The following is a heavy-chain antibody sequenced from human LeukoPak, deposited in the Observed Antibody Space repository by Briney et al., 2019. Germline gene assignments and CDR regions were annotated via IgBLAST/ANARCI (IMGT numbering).Heavy chain of an antibody. CDR2: IYHSWST. V-gene: IGHV4-34*01. D-gene: IGHD4-17*01. J-gene: IGHJ5*02. CDR3: ARVVSQYGDYAWIVNWFDP. Sequence: SSETLSLTCAVYGGSFSGYYGTWIRQPPGKWLEWIGSIYHSWSTYYNPSLKSRVTISVDTSKNQFSLKLSSVIAADTAVYYCARVVSQYGDYAWIVNWFDPWGQGTLVTVSS. CDR1: GGSFSGYY.